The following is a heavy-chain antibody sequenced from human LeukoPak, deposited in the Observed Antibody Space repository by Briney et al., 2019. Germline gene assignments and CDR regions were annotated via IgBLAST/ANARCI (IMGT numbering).Heavy chain of an antibody. CDR3: AREGRGTNSRNAFDI. CDR2: IYHSGST. D-gene: IGHD2-8*01. Sequence: SETLSLTCTVSGGSISSSSYYWGWIRQPPGKGLEWIGYIYHSGSTYYNPSLNSRVTISVDRSKNQFSLKLSSVTAADTAVYYCAREGRGTNSRNAFDIWGQGTMVTVSS. J-gene: IGHJ3*02. V-gene: IGHV4-39*07. CDR1: GGSISSSSYY.